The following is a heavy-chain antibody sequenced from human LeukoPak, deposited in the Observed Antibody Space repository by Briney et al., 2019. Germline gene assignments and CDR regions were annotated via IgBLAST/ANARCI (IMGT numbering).Heavy chain of an antibody. CDR2: IYPGDSDT. D-gene: IGHD3-10*01. CDR1: GYNFSTYW. Sequence: VESLKISCKGSGYNFSTYWIGWVHQMPGKGLEWMGIIYPGDSDTRYSPSFQGQVTISADKSISTAYLQWSSLKASDTAMYYCARQETGSVGSYWGQGTLVTVSS. CDR3: ARQETGSVGSY. V-gene: IGHV5-51*07. J-gene: IGHJ4*02.